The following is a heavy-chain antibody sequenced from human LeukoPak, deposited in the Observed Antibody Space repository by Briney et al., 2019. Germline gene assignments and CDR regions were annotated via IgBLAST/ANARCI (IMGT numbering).Heavy chain of an antibody. CDR3: ARAGTYDFWSGYYYYYYGMDV. V-gene: IGHV1-46*01. Sequence: ASVKVSCKASGYTFTSYYMHWVQQAPGQGLEWMGIINPSGGSTSYAQKFQGRVTMTRDTSTSTVYMELSSLRSEDTAVYYCARAGTYDFWSGYYYYYYGMDVWGQGTTVTVSS. D-gene: IGHD3-3*01. J-gene: IGHJ6*02. CDR1: GYTFTSYY. CDR2: INPSGGST.